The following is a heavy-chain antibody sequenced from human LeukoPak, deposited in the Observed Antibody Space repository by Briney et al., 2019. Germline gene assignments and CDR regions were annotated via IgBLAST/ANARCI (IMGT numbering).Heavy chain of an antibody. CDR2: ISGSDDNT. CDR1: GFIFSNYA. Sequence: GGSLRLSCAASGFIFSNYAMSWVRQAPGKGLEWVSAISGSDDNTYYADSVRGRFTISRDNSKNTLYLQMNSLGGEDTALYYCARYCGAASCYSGFDYWGQGTLVTVAS. J-gene: IGHJ4*02. V-gene: IGHV3-23*01. CDR3: ARYCGAASCYSGFDY. D-gene: IGHD2-15*01.